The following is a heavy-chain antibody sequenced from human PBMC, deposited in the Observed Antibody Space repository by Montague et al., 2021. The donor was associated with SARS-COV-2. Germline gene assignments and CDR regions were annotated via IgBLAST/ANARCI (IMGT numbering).Heavy chain of an antibody. Sequence: SLRLSCAASGFIFSTYTIHWVRQAPGKGLEWVAAISGDGTNKYYAESLKGRSTISRDNSENTLYLQMNSLRPEDTAVYYCARERGGSGYFDYWGHGALVTVSS. CDR3: ARERGGSGYFDY. CDR2: ISGDGTNK. CDR1: GFIFSTYT. V-gene: IGHV3-30*04. J-gene: IGHJ4*01. D-gene: IGHD3-22*01.